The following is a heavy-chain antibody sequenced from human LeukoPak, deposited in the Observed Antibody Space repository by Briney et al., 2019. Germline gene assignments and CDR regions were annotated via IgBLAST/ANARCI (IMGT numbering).Heavy chain of an antibody. CDR1: GYSFTPYW. CDR3: ARVVNLSFDY. J-gene: IGHJ4*02. V-gene: IGHV5-51*01. CDR2: IYPGDSDT. D-gene: IGHD2-15*01. Sequence: HGESLKISCKGSGYSFTPYWIAWVRQVPGRALEWMGIIYPGDSDTRYSPSFQGQVTFSADKSINTAYLQWSSLKASDTAIFYCARVVNLSFDYWGQGTLVTASS.